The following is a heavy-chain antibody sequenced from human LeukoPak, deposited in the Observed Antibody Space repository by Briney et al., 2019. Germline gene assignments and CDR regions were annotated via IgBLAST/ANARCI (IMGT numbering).Heavy chain of an antibody. J-gene: IGHJ3*02. D-gene: IGHD6-13*01. CDR1: GGSFSGYY. CDR2: INHRGST. V-gene: IGHV4-34*01. CDR3: ARGHLYSSSWLPDAFDI. Sequence: PSETLSLTCAVYGGSFSGYYWRWIRHPPGRGLEWIGEINHRGSTNYNPSLKSRVTISVDASKNQYSLKLSSVTAADTAVYYCARGHLYSSSWLPDAFDIWGQGTMVTVSS.